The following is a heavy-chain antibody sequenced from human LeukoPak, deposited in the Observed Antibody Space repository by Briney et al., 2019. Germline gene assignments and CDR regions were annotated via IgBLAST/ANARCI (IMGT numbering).Heavy chain of an antibody. V-gene: IGHV3-15*01. D-gene: IGHD6-19*01. CDR3: TTLSGYTCGWN. CDR2: MKSKTDGGTT. Sequence: PGGSLRLSCAASGFTFSSYEMNWVRQAPGKGLEWVGRMKSKTDGGTTGYAAPVKGRFTISRDDSKTTLYLEMNSLKIEDTAVYYCTTLSGYTCGWNWGQGTLVTVSS. CDR1: GFTFSSYE. J-gene: IGHJ4*02.